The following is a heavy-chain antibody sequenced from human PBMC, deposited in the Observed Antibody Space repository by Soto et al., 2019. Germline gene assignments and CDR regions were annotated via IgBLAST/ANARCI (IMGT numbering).Heavy chain of an antibody. J-gene: IGHJ5*02. CDR1: GGSISSGDYY. V-gene: IGHV4-30-4*01. D-gene: IGHD3-9*01. CDR2: IYYSGST. CDR3: AHSRAYYDILTGYPAQDWFDP. Sequence: PSETLSLTCTVSGGSISSGDYYWSWIRQPPGKGLEWIGYIYYSGSTYYNPSLKSRVTISVDTSKNQFSLKLSSVTAADTAVYYCAHSRAYYDILTGYPAQDWFDPWGQGTLVTVSS.